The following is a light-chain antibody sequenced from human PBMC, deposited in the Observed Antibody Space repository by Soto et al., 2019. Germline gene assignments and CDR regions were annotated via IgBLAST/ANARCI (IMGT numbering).Light chain of an antibody. CDR2: GAS. V-gene: IGKV3-15*01. Sequence: EIVLTQSPGTLSLSPGERATLSCRASQNVGSDYLAWYQQKPGQAPRLLIYGASTRATGIPARFSGSGSGTEFTLTISSLQSEDFAVYYCQQYNNWPPWTFGQGTKVDIK. CDR3: QQYNNWPPWT. CDR1: QNVGSD. J-gene: IGKJ1*01.